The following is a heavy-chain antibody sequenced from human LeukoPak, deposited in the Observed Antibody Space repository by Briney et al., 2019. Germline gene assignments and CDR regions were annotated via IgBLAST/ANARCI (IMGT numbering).Heavy chain of an antibody. CDR1: GFTFSDYY. CDR3: ARGCDSSSWYCAFDI. D-gene: IGHD6-13*01. Sequence: PGGSLRLSCAGSGFTFSDYYMSWIRQAPGKGLEWVSYVSSSGSTIYYADSVKGRFTISRDNAKNSLYLQMNSLRAEDTAVYYCARGCDSSSWYCAFDICGQGTMVTVSS. J-gene: IGHJ3*02. CDR2: VSSSGSTI. V-gene: IGHV3-11*01.